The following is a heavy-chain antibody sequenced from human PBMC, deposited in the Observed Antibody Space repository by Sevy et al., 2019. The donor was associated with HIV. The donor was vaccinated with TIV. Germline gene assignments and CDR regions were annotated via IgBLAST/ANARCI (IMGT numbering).Heavy chain of an antibody. CDR2: LSFGGGKI. D-gene: IGHD2-2*01. CDR3: AREGCSKPHDY. CDR1: GFPFNIYS. J-gene: IGHJ4*02. Sequence: GGSLRLSCATSGFPFNIYSMSWVRQAPGKGLEWVSTLSFGGGKINYADSVKGRFTITRDNSENTLYLEMNSRRAEDTAHYFCAREGCSKPHDYWGQGTLVTVSS. V-gene: IGHV3-23*01.